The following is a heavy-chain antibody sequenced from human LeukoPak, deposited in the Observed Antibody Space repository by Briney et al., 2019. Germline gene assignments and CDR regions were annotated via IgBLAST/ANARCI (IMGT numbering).Heavy chain of an antibody. V-gene: IGHV3-74*01. CDR3: AREGPAVNYMDV. D-gene: IGHD2-2*01. J-gene: IGHJ6*03. Sequence: GGSLRLSRAASGCTFSSYWIHWVRHGPGPGLVWVSRINSDGSSTSYADSVKGRFTISSVNAKNKLYLQMNDLRAEDTAVYYCAREGPAVNYMDVWGKGTTVTVSS. CDR1: GCTFSSYW. CDR2: INSDGSST.